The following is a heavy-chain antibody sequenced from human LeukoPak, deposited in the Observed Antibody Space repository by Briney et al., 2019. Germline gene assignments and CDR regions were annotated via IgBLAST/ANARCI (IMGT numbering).Heavy chain of an antibody. V-gene: IGHV4-39*07. J-gene: IGHJ4*02. D-gene: IGHD2-2*01. CDR1: GGSISSSSYY. CDR2: IYYSGST. Sequence: SETLSLTCTVSGGSISSSSYYWGWIRQPPGKGLEWIGSIYYSGSTYYNPSLKSRVTISVDTSKNQFSLKLSSVTVADTAVYYCARGIDSVVPAPYFDYWGQGTLVTVSS. CDR3: ARGIDSVVPAPYFDY.